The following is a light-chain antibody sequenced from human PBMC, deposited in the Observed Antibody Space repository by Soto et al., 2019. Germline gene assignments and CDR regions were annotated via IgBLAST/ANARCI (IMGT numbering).Light chain of an antibody. CDR1: QGISSY. V-gene: IGKV1-39*01. CDR3: QQSYSTPIT. Sequence: DIQLTQSPSSLSASVGDRVTIPCRVSQGISSYLNWYRQKPGKVPKLLIYSASNLQSGVPSRFSGSGPGTDFTLTISSLPSEYFATYYCQQSYSTPITFGQGTRLYIK. J-gene: IGKJ5*01. CDR2: SAS.